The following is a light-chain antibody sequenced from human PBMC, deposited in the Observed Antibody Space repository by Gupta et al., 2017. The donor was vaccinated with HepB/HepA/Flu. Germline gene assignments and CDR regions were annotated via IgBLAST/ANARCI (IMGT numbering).Light chain of an antibody. Sequence: DIQMTQSPSTLSASVGDRVTITCRASQSISWLAWYQQKPGKAPKLLSYKASSLESGVPSRFSGSGSGTEFTLTISSLQPDDFATYYCQQYNSYLWTFGQETKVEIK. CDR3: QQYNSYLWT. CDR1: QSISW. V-gene: IGKV1-5*03. CDR2: KAS. J-gene: IGKJ1*01.